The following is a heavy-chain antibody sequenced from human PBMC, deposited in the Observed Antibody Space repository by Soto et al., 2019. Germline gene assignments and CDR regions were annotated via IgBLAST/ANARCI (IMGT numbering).Heavy chain of an antibody. V-gene: IGHV1-46*01. CDR3: AREGTIVVVTAMTSYYGMDV. CDR2: INPSGGST. Sequence: QVQLVQSGAEVKKPGASVKVSCKASGYTFTSYYMHWVRQAPGQGLEWMGIINPSGGSTSYAQKFQGRVTMTRDTSTSTVYMELSSLRSEETAVYYCAREGTIVVVTAMTSYYGMDVWGQGTTVTVSS. D-gene: IGHD2-21*02. J-gene: IGHJ6*02. CDR1: GYTFTSYY.